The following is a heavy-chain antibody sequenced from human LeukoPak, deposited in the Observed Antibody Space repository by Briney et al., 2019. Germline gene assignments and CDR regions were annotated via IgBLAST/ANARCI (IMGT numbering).Heavy chain of an antibody. Sequence: PGRSLRLSCAASGFTFSSYGMHWVRQAPGKGLEWVAVISYDGSNKYYADSVKGRFTISRDNSKNTLYLQMNSLRAEDTAVYCCAKDNGDYGDYFADYWGQGTLVTVSS. CDR3: AKDNGDYGDYFADY. CDR1: GFTFSSYG. D-gene: IGHD4-17*01. J-gene: IGHJ4*02. CDR2: ISYDGSNK. V-gene: IGHV3-30*18.